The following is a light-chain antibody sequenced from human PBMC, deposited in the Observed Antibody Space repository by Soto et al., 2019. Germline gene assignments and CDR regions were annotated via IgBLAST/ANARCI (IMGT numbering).Light chain of an antibody. CDR3: QVWDSSTEV. V-gene: IGLV3-9*01. Sequence: SYELTQPLSVSVALGQTARITCGGNNIGSKNVHWYQQKPGQAPVLVIYRDSNRPSGIPERFSGSNSGNTATLTISRAHAGDEADYYCQVWDSSTEVFGGGTKLTVL. CDR1: NIGSKN. CDR2: RDS. J-gene: IGLJ3*02.